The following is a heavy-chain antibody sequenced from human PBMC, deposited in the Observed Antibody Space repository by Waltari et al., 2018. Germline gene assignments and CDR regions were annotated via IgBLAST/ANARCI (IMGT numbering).Heavy chain of an antibody. Sequence: QLQLQESGPGLVKPSETLSLTCTVSGGSISSSSYYWGWIRKPPGKGLEWIGSIYYSGSTYYNPSLKSRVTISVDTSKNQFSLKLSSVTAADTAVYYCASLSSPLDAFDIWGQGTMVTVSS. CDR3: ASLSSPLDAFDI. J-gene: IGHJ3*02. CDR2: IYYSGST. CDR1: GGSISSSSYY. V-gene: IGHV4-39*07.